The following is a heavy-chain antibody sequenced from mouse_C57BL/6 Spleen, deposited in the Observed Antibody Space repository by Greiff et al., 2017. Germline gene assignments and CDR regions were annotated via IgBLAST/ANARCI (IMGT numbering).Heavy chain of an antibody. CDR3: SRRVGDGYPPSYAMDY. D-gene: IGHD2-3*01. CDR2: IYWYDDK. Sequence: QVTLKVSGPGILQSSQTLSLTCSFSGFSLSTSGMGVSWIRQPSGKGLEWLAHIYWYDDKRYNPSLKSRLPISKDTSRHQVFLKITSVDTADTATYYWSRRVGDGYPPSYAMDYWGQGTSVTVSS. V-gene: IGHV8-12*01. J-gene: IGHJ4*01. CDR1: GFSLSTSGMG.